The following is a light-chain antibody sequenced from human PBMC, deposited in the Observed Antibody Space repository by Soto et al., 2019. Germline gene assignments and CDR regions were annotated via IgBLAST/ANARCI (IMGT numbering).Light chain of an antibody. CDR1: QSISSW. CDR2: KAS. V-gene: IGKV1-5*03. Sequence: DIQMTQSPSTLSASVGDRVTITCRARQSISSWLAWYQQKPGKAPNLLIYKASTLESGVPSRFSGSGSGTEFTLTISSVQPDDFATYYCQQYKSYPLTFGGGTKVDIK. CDR3: QQYKSYPLT. J-gene: IGKJ4*01.